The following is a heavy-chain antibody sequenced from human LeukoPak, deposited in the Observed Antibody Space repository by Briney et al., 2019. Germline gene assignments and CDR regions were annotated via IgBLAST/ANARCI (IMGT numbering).Heavy chain of an antibody. CDR3: ARESGPYCPLAY. D-gene: IGHD2-21*02. J-gene: IGHJ4*02. CDR1: GGSLTNIIY. CDR2: VNLQGST. V-gene: IGHV4-4*02. Sequence: TPSETLSLTSGVSGGSLTNIIYWTWVRQPPGKGLEWIGEVNLQGSTNYNPSLMGRVAIAVDTSENHISLQLTFVTAADTAVYYCARESGPYCPLAYSGQGTLVTVSS.